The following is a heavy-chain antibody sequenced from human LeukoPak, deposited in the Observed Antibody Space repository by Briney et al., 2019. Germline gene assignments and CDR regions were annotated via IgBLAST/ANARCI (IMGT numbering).Heavy chain of an antibody. D-gene: IGHD5-12*01. J-gene: IGHJ3*02. Sequence: ASVKVSCKASGYTFTGYYMHWVRQAPGQGLEWMGRINPNSGGTNYAQKFQGRVTMTRDTSISTAYMELSRLRSDDTAVYYCARNPYDYDAFDIWGQGTTVTVSS. CDR1: GYTFTGYY. V-gene: IGHV1-2*06. CDR3: ARNPYDYDAFDI. CDR2: INPNSGGT.